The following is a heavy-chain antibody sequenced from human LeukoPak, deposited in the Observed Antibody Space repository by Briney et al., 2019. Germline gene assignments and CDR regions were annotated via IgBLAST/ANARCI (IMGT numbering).Heavy chain of an antibody. V-gene: IGHV3-74*01. CDR1: GFTISTYW. CDR2: IYSDGSST. D-gene: IGHD3-16*01. Sequence: GGSLRLSCAASGFTISTYWMHWVRQAPGKGLVWVSRIYSDGSSTTYADSVKGRFTISSDNAKNTLYLQMNSLRAEDTAVYYCAGSSGGYTWFDPWGQGTLVTVSS. CDR3: AGSSGGYTWFDP. J-gene: IGHJ5*02.